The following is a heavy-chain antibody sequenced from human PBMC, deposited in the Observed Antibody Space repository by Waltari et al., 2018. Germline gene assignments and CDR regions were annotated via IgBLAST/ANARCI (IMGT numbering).Heavy chain of an antibody. CDR2: INPNSGAT. CDR3: ARVLSTVQLGIFAY. J-gene: IGHJ4*02. CDR1: GYSFTAYY. D-gene: IGHD7-27*01. Sequence: QVQLVQSGAEVKKPGASVKVSCRVSGYSFTAYYLHWVRQAPGQGLEWMGRINPNSGATTYAQMFQGRVTMTRDTSISTAYMEVTGLRSDDTAVYYCARVLSTVQLGIFAYWGQGTVVTVSS. V-gene: IGHV1-2*06.